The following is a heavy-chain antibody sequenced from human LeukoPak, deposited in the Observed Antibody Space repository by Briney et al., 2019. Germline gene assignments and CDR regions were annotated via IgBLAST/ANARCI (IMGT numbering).Heavy chain of an antibody. V-gene: IGHV1-2*02. CDR1: GYTFTGYY. J-gene: IGHJ4*02. CDR3: ARGGPRRDGLMYYFDY. CDR2: INPNSGGT. Sequence: EALVKVSCKASGYTFTGYYMHWVRQAPGQGLEWMGWINPNSGGTNYAQKFQGRVTMTRDTSISTAYMELSRLRSDDTAVYYCARGGPRRDGLMYYFDYWGQGTLVTVSS. D-gene: IGHD5-24*01.